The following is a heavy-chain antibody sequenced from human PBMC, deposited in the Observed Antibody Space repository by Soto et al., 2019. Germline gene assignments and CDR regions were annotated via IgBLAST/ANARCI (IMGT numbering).Heavy chain of an antibody. J-gene: IGHJ5*02. CDR2: IYYSGST. V-gene: IGHV4-61*01. CDR1: GGSVSSGSYY. CDR3: ARDSWAAAGGGWFDP. D-gene: IGHD6-13*01. Sequence: KTSETLSLTCTVSGGSVSSGSYYWSWIRQPPGKGLEWIGYIYYSGSTNYNPSLKSRVTISVDTSKNQFSLKLSSVTAADTAVYYCARDSWAAAGGGWFDPWGQGTLVTVSS.